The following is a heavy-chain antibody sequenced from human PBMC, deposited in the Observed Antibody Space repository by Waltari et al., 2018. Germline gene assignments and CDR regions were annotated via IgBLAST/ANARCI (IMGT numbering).Heavy chain of an antibody. J-gene: IGHJ4*02. CDR3: ASYDSSGPDY. D-gene: IGHD3-22*01. CDR1: GGSIRSSSYY. CDR2: IYYSGST. V-gene: IGHV4-39*01. Sequence: QLQLQESGPGLVKPSETLSLTCTVSGGSIRSSSYYWGWIRQPPGKGLEWIGSIYYSGSTYYNPSLKSRVTISVDTSKNQFSLKLSSVTAADTAVYYCASYDSSGPDYWGQGTLVTVSS.